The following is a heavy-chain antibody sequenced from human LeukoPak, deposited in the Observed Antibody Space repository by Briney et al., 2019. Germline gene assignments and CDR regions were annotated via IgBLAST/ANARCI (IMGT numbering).Heavy chain of an antibody. V-gene: IGHV3-23*01. CDR3: AKVSGRKEFDY. CDR1: GFTFSSYA. J-gene: IGHJ4*02. CDR2: ISGGGGST. Sequence: GGSLRLSCAASGFTFSSYAMSWVRQAPGKGLAWVSAISGGGGSTYYADSVKGRFTISRDNSKNTLYLQMNSLRAEDTAVYFCAKVSGRKEFDYWGQGTLVTVSS. D-gene: IGHD3-10*01.